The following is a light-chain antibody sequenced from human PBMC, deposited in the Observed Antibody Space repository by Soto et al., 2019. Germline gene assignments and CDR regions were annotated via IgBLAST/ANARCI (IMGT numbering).Light chain of an antibody. Sequence: DIQMTQSPSSLSASVGDRVTITCRASQSISSYLNWYQQKPGKAPKLLIYAASSLQSGVPSRFSGSVSGTDFTLTISCLQPEDFATYSCQQSYSTLALTFGGGTKVDIK. J-gene: IGKJ4*01. V-gene: IGKV1-39*01. CDR2: AAS. CDR1: QSISSY. CDR3: QQSYSTLALT.